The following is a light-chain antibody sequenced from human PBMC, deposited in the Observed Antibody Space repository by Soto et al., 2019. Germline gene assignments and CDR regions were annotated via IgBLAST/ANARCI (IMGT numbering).Light chain of an antibody. CDR1: QSVLYNPNNKNY. V-gene: IGKV4-1*01. Sequence: DIVMTQSPDSLTVSLGERAXINCKSSQSVLYNPNNKNYLAWFQQKPGQPPKLLIYWASNRESGVPDRFSGSGSGTDFTLTISSLQAXXXAVXXXXXXASSPWTFGQGTKVEI. CDR3: XXXASSPWT. J-gene: IGKJ1*01. CDR2: WAS.